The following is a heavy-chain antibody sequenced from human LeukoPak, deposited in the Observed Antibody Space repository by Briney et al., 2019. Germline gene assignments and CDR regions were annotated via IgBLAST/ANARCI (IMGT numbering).Heavy chain of an antibody. J-gene: IGHJ4*02. CDR3: ARFYDILTGYPSDY. CDR1: GYTFTSYA. Sequence: GASVKVSCKASGYTFTSYAMNWVRQDPGQGLEWMGWINPNSGGTNYAQKFQGRVTMTRDTSISTAYMELSRLRSDDTAVYYCARFYDILTGYPSDYWGQGTLVTVSS. V-gene: IGHV1-2*02. D-gene: IGHD3-9*01. CDR2: INPNSGGT.